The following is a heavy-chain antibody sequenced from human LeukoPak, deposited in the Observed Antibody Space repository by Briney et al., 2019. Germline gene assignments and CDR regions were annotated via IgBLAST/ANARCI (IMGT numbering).Heavy chain of an antibody. Sequence: SETLSLTCAVYGGSFSRYYWSWIRQSPGKGLEWIAEIDHRGDTNYNPSVKSRVTISVDTSKSQCSLKVRSLSAADTAVYYCARGATISETGYFDFWGQGTLVTVSS. V-gene: IGHV4-34*01. D-gene: IGHD3-3*02. CDR3: ARGATISETGYFDF. CDR1: GGSFSRYY. J-gene: IGHJ4*03. CDR2: IDHRGDT.